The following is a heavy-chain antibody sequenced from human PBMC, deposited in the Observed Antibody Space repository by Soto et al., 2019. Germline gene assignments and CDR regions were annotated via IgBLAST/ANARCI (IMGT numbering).Heavy chain of an antibody. V-gene: IGHV1-18*01. CDR3: ARDTPPADY. CDR2: ISAYNGNT. Sequence: QVQLVQSGAEVKKPGASVKVSCKSSGYTFTSYYTSWVRQAPGQGLEWMGWISAYNGNTNYAQKLQGRVTMTTDPSASTAYMQPRSLRSDDPAVYYCARDTPPADYWGQGTPVTVSS. J-gene: IGHJ4*02. CDR1: GYTFTSYY.